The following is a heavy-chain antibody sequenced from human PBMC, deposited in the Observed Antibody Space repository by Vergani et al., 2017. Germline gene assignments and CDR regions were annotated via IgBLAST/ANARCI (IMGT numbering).Heavy chain of an antibody. Sequence: QVQLQESGPGLVKPSETLSLTCTVSGGSISSYYWSWIRQPPGKGLEWIGYIYYSGSTYYNPSLKSRVTISVDTSKNQFSLKLSSVTAADTAVYYCARGAHGYYCSGGSCPFDYWGQGTLVTVSS. J-gene: IGHJ4*02. D-gene: IGHD2-15*01. CDR2: IYYSGST. CDR1: GGSISSYY. CDR3: ARGAHGYYCSGGSCPFDY. V-gene: IGHV4-59*08.